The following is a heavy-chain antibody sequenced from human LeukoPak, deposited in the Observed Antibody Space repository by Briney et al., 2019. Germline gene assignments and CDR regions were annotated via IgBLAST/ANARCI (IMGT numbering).Heavy chain of an antibody. V-gene: IGHV1-18*01. CDR1: GCTFTSYG. D-gene: IGHD6-19*01. Sequence: ASVKVSCKASGCTFTSYGISWVRQAPGQGLEWMGWISAYNGNTNYAQKLQGRVTMTTDTSTSTAYMELRSLRSDDTAVYYCARATPSSGWYDYFDYWGQGTLVTVSS. CDR2: ISAYNGNT. J-gene: IGHJ4*02. CDR3: ARATPSSGWYDYFDY.